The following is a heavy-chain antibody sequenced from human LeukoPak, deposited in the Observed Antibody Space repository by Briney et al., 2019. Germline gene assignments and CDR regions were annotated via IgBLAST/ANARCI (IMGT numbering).Heavy chain of an antibody. CDR2: IIPIFGTA. V-gene: IGHV1-69*05. CDR3: ASVEEQWLVRY. Sequence: SVKVSCKASGGTFSSYAISWVRQAPGQGLEWMGGIIPIFGTANYAQKFQGRVTITTDESTSTAYMELSSLRSEDTAVYYRASVEEQWLVRYWGQGTLVTVSS. J-gene: IGHJ4*02. D-gene: IGHD6-19*01. CDR1: GGTFSSYA.